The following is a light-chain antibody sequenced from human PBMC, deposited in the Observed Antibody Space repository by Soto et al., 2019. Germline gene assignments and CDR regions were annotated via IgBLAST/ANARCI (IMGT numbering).Light chain of an antibody. CDR2: GNT. Sequence: VNRAQRQGGPITKKGRSSKIGAGYDVHWYQQLPGAAPKLLIYGNTNRPSGVPDRFSGSKSGTSASLAITGLQAEDEGDYYCQSFDTSLTNSYVFGTGTKVTVL. V-gene: IGLV1-40*01. CDR3: QSFDTSLTNSYV. J-gene: IGLJ1*01. CDR1: SSKIGAGYD.